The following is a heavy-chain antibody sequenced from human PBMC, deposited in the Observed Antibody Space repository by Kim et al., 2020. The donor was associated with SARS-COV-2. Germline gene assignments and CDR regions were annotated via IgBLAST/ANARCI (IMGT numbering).Heavy chain of an antibody. J-gene: IGHJ4*02. CDR1: GFSFSTYS. D-gene: IGHD1-26*01. CDR2: ISGTSSTI. V-gene: IGHV3-48*02. Sequence: GGSLRLSCAGSGFSFSTYSMNWVRQAPGKGLEWVSYISGTSSTIYNADSVKGRFSISRDNARNSLFLQMNSLRDEDTAVYYCAREVGAIDYWGQGTLVTVSS. CDR3: AREVGAIDY.